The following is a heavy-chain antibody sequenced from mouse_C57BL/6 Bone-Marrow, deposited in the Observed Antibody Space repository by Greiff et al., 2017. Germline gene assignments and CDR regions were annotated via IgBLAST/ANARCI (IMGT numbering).Heavy chain of an antibody. V-gene: IGHV1-59*01. D-gene: IGHD3-3*01. Sequence: QVQLQQPGAELVRPGTSVKLSCKASGYTFTSYWMHWVKQRPGPGLEWIGVIDPSDSYTNYNQKFKVKATLTVDTSSSTAYMQLSSLTSEYSAVFYCARWLGYYFDYWGQGTTLTVSS. CDR1: GYTFTSYW. CDR3: ARWLGYYFDY. CDR2: IDPSDSYT. J-gene: IGHJ2*01.